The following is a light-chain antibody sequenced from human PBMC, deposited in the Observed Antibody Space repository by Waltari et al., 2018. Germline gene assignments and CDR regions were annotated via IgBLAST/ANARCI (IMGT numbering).Light chain of an antibody. J-gene: IGLJ2*01. CDR2: DVY. V-gene: IGLV2-14*03. CDR3: SSYTSISTSVV. Sequence: QSALTQPASVSGSPGQSITISCTGTSSHVGGYAFVSWFQQYPGKAPKLVIYDVYYRPSGVSHRFSASKSGNTASLTISGLQTEDEADYYCSSYTSISTSVVFGGGTKLTVL. CDR1: SSHVGGYAF.